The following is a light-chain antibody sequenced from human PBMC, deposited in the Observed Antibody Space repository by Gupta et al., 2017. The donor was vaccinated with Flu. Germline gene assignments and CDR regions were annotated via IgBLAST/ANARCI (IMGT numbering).Light chain of an antibody. J-gene: IGKJ1*01. V-gene: IGKV1-5*03. Sequence: PSPLSAFLGDGVTITCRASQSISSWLAWFLQKPGKAPKPLIYKASNLEDGVPSRFSGRGSGTEFTLTISSLQPDDFATYYCQQYNSYSWTFGQGTRVEIQ. CDR1: QSISSW. CDR3: QQYNSYSWT. CDR2: KAS.